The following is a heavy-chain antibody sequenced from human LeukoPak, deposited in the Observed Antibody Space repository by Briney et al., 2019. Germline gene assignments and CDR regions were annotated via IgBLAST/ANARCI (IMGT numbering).Heavy chain of an antibody. CDR3: AGVLRFLEWLPAFDY. CDR1: GYSTSSGYY. Sequence: SETLSLTCAVSGYSTSSGYYWDWIRQPPGKGMEWPGRIFHSERTYYNPSLKSLVIISVDTSKNHFSLKLSSVTAADTAVYYCAGVLRFLEWLPAFDYWGQGTLVTVSS. D-gene: IGHD3-3*01. V-gene: IGHV4-38-2*01. J-gene: IGHJ4*02. CDR2: IFHSERT.